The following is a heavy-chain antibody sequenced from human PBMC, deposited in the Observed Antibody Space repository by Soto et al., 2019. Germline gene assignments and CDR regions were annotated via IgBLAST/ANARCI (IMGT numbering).Heavy chain of an antibody. CDR3: ARDFYYYGSGTMGGYFDY. CDR1: GLTVSSNY. V-gene: IGHV3-66*01. CDR2: IYSGGST. Sequence: EVQLVESGGGLVQPGGSLRLSCAASGLTVSSNYMSWVRQAPGKGLEWVSLIYSGGSTYYADSVRGRFTISRDNSKNTLYLQMNSLRAEDTAVYDCARDFYYYGSGTMGGYFDYWGQGTLVTVSS. D-gene: IGHD3-10*01. J-gene: IGHJ4*02.